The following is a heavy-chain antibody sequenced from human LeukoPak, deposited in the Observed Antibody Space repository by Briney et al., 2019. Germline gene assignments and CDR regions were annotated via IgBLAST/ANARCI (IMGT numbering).Heavy chain of an antibody. CDR1: GYTFTSYD. CDR3: AKTRILTEEFDY. V-gene: IGHV1-8*01. D-gene: IGHD3-9*01. Sequence: GASVTVSCKASGYTFTSYDINWVRQATGQGLEWMGWMNPNSGNTGYAQKLQGRVTMTRKTSISTVYMEVSGLRSEDRAMYYCAKTRILTEEFDYWGQGTLVNVSS. CDR2: MNPNSGNT. J-gene: IGHJ4*02.